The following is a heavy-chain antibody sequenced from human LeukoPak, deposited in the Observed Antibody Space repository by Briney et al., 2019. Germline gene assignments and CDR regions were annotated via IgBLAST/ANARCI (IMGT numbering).Heavy chain of an antibody. Sequence: SETLSLTCTVSGGSISNYYWSWIRQPPGKGLEWIGYIYYSGSTNYNPSLKSRVTISVDTSKNQFSLKLSSVTAADTAVYYCARKAVGDTSNYFDFWGQGTLVTVSS. V-gene: IGHV4-59*12. D-gene: IGHD1-26*01. CDR2: IYYSGST. CDR1: GGSISNYY. CDR3: ARKAVGDTSNYFDF. J-gene: IGHJ4*02.